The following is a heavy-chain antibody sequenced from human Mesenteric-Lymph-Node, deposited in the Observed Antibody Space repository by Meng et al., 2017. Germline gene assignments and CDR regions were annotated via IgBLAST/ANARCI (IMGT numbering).Heavy chain of an antibody. CDR2: IYPGDSDA. D-gene: IGHD6-25*01. J-gene: IGHJ4*02. CDR3: ARLGYRSEYFDF. CDR1: CYSFTSYW. V-gene: IGHV5-51*01. Sequence: GESLKISCKGSCYSFTSYWIAWVRQMPGKGLEWMGSIYPGDSDARYSPSFQGKVTISADESISTAYLQWSSLKASDTAMYYCARLGYRSEYFDFWGQGTLVTVSS.